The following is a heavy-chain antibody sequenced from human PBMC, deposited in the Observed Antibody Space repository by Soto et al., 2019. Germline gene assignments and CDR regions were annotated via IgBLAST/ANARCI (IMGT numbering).Heavy chain of an antibody. CDR2: MNPNSGNT. Sequence: ASVKVSCKASGYTFTSYDINWVRQATGQGLEWMGWMNPNSGNTGYAQKFQGRGTMTRNTSISTAYMELSSLRSEDTAVYYCVKDRLRHCVSSSCYLLDFWGQGTPVTVSS. D-gene: IGHD2-2*01. CDR1: GYTFTSYD. V-gene: IGHV1-8*01. J-gene: IGHJ4*02. CDR3: VKDRLRHCVSSSCYLLDF.